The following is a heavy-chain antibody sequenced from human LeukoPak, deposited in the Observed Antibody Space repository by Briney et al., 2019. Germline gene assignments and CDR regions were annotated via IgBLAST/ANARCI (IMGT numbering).Heavy chain of an antibody. V-gene: IGHV4-39*01. CDR3: ARHADPLRQQLVRGGDY. CDR2: IYYSGST. CDR1: GGSISSSSYY. Sequence: SETLSLTCTVSGGSISSSSYYWGWIRQPPGKGLEWIGSIYYSGSTYYNPSLKSRVTISVDTPKNQFSLKLSSVTAADTAVYYCARHADPLRQQLVRGGDYWGQGTLVTVSS. J-gene: IGHJ4*02. D-gene: IGHD6-13*01.